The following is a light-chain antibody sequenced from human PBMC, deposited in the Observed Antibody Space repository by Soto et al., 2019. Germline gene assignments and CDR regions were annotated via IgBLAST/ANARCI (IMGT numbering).Light chain of an antibody. CDR2: DAF. J-gene: IGKJ4*01. CDR1: QSVSSY. Sequence: EIVLTQSPATLSLSPGERATLSCRASQSVSSYLAWYQQKPGQAPRLLIYDAFNRATGIPARFSGSGSGTDFTLTISSLQSEDFAVYYCQHYANWPLTFGGGTRVESK. CDR3: QHYANWPLT. V-gene: IGKV3-11*01.